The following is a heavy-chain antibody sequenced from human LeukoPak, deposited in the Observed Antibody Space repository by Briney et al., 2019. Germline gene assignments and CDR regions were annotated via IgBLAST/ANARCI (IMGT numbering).Heavy chain of an antibody. CDR1: GYTLTELS. V-gene: IGHV1-24*01. Sequence: AASVKVSCKVSGYTLTELSMHWVRQAPGKGLEWMGGFDPEDGETIYAQKFQGRVTMTEDTSTDTAYMELSRLRSDDTAVYYCARAKDWYSSSSEHNWFDPWGQGTLVTVSS. J-gene: IGHJ5*02. CDR3: ARAKDWYSSSSEHNWFDP. CDR2: FDPEDGET. D-gene: IGHD6-6*01.